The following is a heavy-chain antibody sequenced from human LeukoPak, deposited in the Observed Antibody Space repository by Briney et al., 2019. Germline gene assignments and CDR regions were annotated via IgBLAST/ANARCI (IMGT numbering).Heavy chain of an antibody. Sequence: GASVKVSCKASGHTFTSYDINWVRQAPGQGLEWMGWISAYNGNTNYAQKLQGRVTMTTDTSTSTAYMELRSLRSDDTAVYYCAREVPYDSSRYYQPFDYWGQGTLVTVSS. J-gene: IGHJ4*02. CDR1: GHTFTSYD. D-gene: IGHD3-22*01. CDR2: ISAYNGNT. V-gene: IGHV1-18*01. CDR3: AREVPYDSSRYYQPFDY.